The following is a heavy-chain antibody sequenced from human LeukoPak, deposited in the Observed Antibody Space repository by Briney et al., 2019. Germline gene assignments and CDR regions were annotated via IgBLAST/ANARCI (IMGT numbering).Heavy chain of an antibody. CDR2: ISSSGSTI. CDR3: ARDRHEWWGKHRQGDAFDI. V-gene: IGHV3-11*04. Sequence: WGSLRLSCAASGFTFSDYYMSWIRQAPGKGLEWVSYISSSGSTIYYADSVKGRFTISRDNTKNSLYLQMNSLRAGDTAVYYCARDRHEWWGKHRQGDAFDIWGQGTMVTVSS. J-gene: IGHJ3*02. D-gene: IGHD2-8*02. CDR1: GFTFSDYY.